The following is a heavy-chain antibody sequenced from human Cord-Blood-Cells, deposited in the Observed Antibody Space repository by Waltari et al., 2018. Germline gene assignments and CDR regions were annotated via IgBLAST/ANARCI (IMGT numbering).Heavy chain of an antibody. CDR2: ISGSGGST. V-gene: IGHV3-23*01. Sequence: EVQLLESGGGLVQPGGSLRLSCAASGFTFSSYAMSWVRQAPGKGLEWVSAISGSGGSTYYADAVKGRFTISIDNSKNTLYLQMNSLRAEDTAVYYCAKDLGDYYYMDVWGKGTTVTVSS. CDR3: AKDLGDYYYMDV. CDR1: GFTFSSYA. J-gene: IGHJ6*03.